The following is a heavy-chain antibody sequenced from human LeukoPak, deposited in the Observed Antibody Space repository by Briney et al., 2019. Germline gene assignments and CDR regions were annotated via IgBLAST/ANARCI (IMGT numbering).Heavy chain of an antibody. D-gene: IGHD5-12*01. J-gene: IGHJ4*02. V-gene: IGHV4-59*01. CDR3: ARDRGGYSGYD. CDR1: GGSISSYY. Sequence: SETPSLTCTVSGGSISSYYWSWIRQPPGKGLEWIGYIYYSGSTIYNPSLKSRVTISVDTSKNQFSLKLSSVTAADTAVYYCARDRGGYSGYDWGQGTLVTVSS. CDR2: IYYSGST.